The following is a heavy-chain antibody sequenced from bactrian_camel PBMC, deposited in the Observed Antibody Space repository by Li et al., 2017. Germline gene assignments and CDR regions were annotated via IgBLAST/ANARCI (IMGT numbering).Heavy chain of an antibody. V-gene: IGHV3S53*01. CDR1: GYIHSSCG. D-gene: IGHD3*01. Sequence: HVQLVESGGDSVQPGGSLKLSCAASGYIHSSCGMGWFRQAPGKEREFVASITSDGTTRYADSLKGRFTISQDNAKNTVYLQMNSLKPNNTAVYYCAGDVCVGGNHWGQGTQVTVS. CDR2: ITSDGTT. CDR3: AGDVCVGGNH. J-gene: IGHJ4*01.